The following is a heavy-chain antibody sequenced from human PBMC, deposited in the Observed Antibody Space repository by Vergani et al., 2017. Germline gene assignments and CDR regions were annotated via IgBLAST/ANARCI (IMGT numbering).Heavy chain of an antibody. J-gene: IGHJ3*02. V-gene: IGHV3-53*04. CDR2: IYSGGST. CDR3: ARGYSSSSIGAFDS. D-gene: IGHD6-6*01. CDR1: GFTVSSNY. Sequence: EVQLVESGGGLVQPGGSLRLSCAASGFTVSSNYMSWVRQAPGKGLEWVSVIYSGGSTYYADSVKGRFTISRHNSKNTLYLQMNSLRAEDTAVYYCARGYSSSSIGAFDSWGQGTMVTVSS.